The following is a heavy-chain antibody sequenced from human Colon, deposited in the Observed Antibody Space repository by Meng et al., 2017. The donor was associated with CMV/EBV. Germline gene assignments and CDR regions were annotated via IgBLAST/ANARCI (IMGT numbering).Heavy chain of an antibody. CDR2: ILPILGIA. CDR1: GSTFNNFT. Sequence: SVKVSCKASGSTFNNFTINWVRQAPGQGLEWMGSILPILGIASYTQRFQGRVTITADRSTFTAYMELSSLRSEDTAVYYCASSPFYGSNAYYFDHWGQATLVTVSS. CDR3: ASSPFYGSNAYYFDH. J-gene: IGHJ4*02. V-gene: IGHV1-69*02. D-gene: IGHD2/OR15-2a*01.